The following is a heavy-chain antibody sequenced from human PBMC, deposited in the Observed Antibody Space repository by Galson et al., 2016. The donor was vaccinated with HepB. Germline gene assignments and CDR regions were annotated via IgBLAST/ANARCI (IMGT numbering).Heavy chain of an antibody. V-gene: IGHV3-23*01. J-gene: IGHJ4*02. CDR3: AKKSLVAGTATYVFDN. CDR1: GFTFSTYG. D-gene: IGHD6-19*01. Sequence: SLRLSCAASGFTFSTYGMSWVRQAPGKGLEWVSGIRGSGGSIYSADSVQGRFTISRDNSKNTLYLQMNSLRADDTAVYYCAKKSLVAGTATYVFDNWGQGTLVTVSS. CDR2: IRGSGGSI.